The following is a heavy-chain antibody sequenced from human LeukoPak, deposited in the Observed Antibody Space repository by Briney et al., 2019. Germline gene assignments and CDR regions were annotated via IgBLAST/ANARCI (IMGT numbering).Heavy chain of an antibody. J-gene: IGHJ4*02. CDR3: ARDQEGFDY. CDR1: GYTFTSYY. V-gene: IGHV1-46*01. Sequence: ASVKVSCKASGYTFTSYYMHWVRQAPGQGLEWMGIINPSGGSASYAQKFQGRVTVTRDTSTSTVHMELSGLRSEDTAVYYCARDQEGFDYWGQGTLVTVSS. CDR2: INPSGGSA.